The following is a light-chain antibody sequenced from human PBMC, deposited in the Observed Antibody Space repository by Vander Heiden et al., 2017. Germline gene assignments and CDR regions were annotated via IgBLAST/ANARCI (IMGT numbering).Light chain of an antibody. Sequence: SYELTQPPSVSVSPGQPASITFSGARVGDKYDCRNQERPDQYLLVVIYKDSKRTAGRPERFTGSNSGNTATLTISGTEARDEDDYYWQAWDNSNVVFGGGTKLTVL. V-gene: IGLV3-1*01. CDR1: RVGDKY. CDR2: KDS. J-gene: IGLJ2*01. CDR3: QAWDNSNVV.